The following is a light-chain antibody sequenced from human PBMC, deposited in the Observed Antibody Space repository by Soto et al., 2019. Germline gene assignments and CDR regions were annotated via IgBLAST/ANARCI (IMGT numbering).Light chain of an antibody. CDR1: DSNIGAGYD. CDR3: QSYDSSFVL. CDR2: GHS. Sequence: QSVLTQPPSVSGAPGQRVTIACTGSDSNIGAGYDVQWFRHFPGAAPKLLLSGHSHRPSGVPDRFSGSTDGSSNSASLTISGLQTEDEADYYCQSYDSSFVLFGGGTKVTVL. V-gene: IGLV1-40*01. J-gene: IGLJ2*01.